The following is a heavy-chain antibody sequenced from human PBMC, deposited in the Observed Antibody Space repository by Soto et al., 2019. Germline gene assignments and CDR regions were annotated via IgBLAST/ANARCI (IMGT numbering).Heavy chain of an antibody. V-gene: IGHV1-3*01. D-gene: IGHD6-13*01. J-gene: IGHJ4*02. CDR3: ARAGYSSSWYAPKYFDY. Sequence: GASVKVSCKASGYTFTSYAMHWVRQAPGQRLEWMGWINAGNGNTKYSQKFQGRVTITRDTSASTAYMELSSLRSEDTAVYYCARAGYSSSWYAPKYFDYWGQGTLVTVSS. CDR2: INAGNGNT. CDR1: GYTFTSYA.